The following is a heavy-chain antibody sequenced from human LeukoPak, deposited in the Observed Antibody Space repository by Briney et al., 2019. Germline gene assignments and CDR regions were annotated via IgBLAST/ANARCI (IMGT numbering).Heavy chain of an antibody. D-gene: IGHD3-10*01. CDR1: GYSISSGYY. V-gene: IGHV4-38-2*02. CDR3: ARVLPGRKRISIVRGVPRCFDY. J-gene: IGHJ4*02. Sequence: SETLSLTCTVSGYSISSGYYWGWIRQPPGKGLEWIGSIYHSGSTYYNPSLKSRVTISVDTSKNQFSLKLSSVTAADTAVYYCARVLPGRKRISIVRGVPRCFDYWGQGTLVTVSS. CDR2: IYHSGST.